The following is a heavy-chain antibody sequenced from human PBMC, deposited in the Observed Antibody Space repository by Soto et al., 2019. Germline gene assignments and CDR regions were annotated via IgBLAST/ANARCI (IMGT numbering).Heavy chain of an antibody. J-gene: IGHJ4*02. CDR2: ITVGSSHI. Sequence: EVQLVESGGGLVKPGGSLRLSCTGSGFPFSAYNINWVRQAPGKGLEWVSSITVGSSHIYQPNSMKGRFTISRDDAKNSVYLQIVRLRDEDTALYDCSRSPEVGVRGAYWGQGTLVTVSS. V-gene: IGHV3-21*01. CDR1: GFPFSAYN. CDR3: SRSPEVGVRGAY. D-gene: IGHD3-16*01.